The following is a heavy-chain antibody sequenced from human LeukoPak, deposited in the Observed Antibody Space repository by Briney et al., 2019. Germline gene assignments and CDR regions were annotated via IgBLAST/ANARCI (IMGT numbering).Heavy chain of an antibody. CDR1: GYSFPNYW. J-gene: IGHJ4*02. Sequence: GESLKISCKGSGYSFPNYWIDWVRQTPGKGLEYVGIIYPGDSETRYSPSFQGQVTISADKSINTAYLQWSSLKASDTAIYYCARRGYNCNDGRCYPDGLDSWGQGTLVTVSS. CDR2: IYPGDSET. V-gene: IGHV5-51*01. D-gene: IGHD2-15*01. CDR3: ARRGYNCNDGRCYPDGLDS.